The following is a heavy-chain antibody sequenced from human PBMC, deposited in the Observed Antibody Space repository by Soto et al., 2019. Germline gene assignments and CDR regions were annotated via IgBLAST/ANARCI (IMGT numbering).Heavy chain of an antibody. CDR3: ARDVLRFLPGRPNYPQIDY. CDR1: GYTFTGYY. J-gene: IGHJ4*02. D-gene: IGHD3-3*01. Sequence: ASVKVSCKASGYTFTGYYMHWVRQAPGQGLEWMGWINPNSGGTNYAQKFQGWVTMTRDTSISTAYMELSRLRSDDTAVYYCARDVLRFLPGRPNYPQIDYWGQGTLVTVSS. CDR2: INPNSGGT. V-gene: IGHV1-2*04.